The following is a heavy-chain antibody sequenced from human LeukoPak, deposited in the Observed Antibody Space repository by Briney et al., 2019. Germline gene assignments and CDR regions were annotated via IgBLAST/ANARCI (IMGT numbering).Heavy chain of an antibody. CDR2: IYYSGST. V-gene: IGHV4-39*07. D-gene: IGHD4-23*01. CDR1: GGSISSSSYY. J-gene: IGHJ3*02. Sequence: SSETLSLTCTVSGGSISSSSYYWGWIRQPPGKGLEWIGSIYYSGSTYYNPSLKSRVTISVDTSKNQFSLKLSSVTAADTAVYYCARAIQTTVVTPWPIDAFDIWGQGTMVTVSS. CDR3: ARAIQTTVVTPWPIDAFDI.